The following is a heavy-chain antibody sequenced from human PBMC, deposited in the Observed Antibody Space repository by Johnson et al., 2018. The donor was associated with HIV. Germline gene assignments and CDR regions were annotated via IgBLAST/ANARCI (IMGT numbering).Heavy chain of an antibody. CDR1: GFTFSRYG. Sequence: QVQLVESGGGVVQPGGSLRLSCAASGFTFSRYGMHWVRQAPGKGLEWVAFIRYDGSNKYYADSVKGRFTISRDNSKNTLYLQMNSLRAEDTAVYYCAKIIGYSSGLEIWGQGTMVTVSS. J-gene: IGHJ3*02. V-gene: IGHV3-30*02. CDR2: IRYDGSNK. D-gene: IGHD6-19*01. CDR3: AKIIGYSSGLEI.